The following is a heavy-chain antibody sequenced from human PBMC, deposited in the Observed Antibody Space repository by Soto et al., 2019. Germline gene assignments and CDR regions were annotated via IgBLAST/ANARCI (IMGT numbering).Heavy chain of an antibody. CDR1: GFTFSSYA. V-gene: IGHV3-30*04. CDR2: ISYDGSNK. D-gene: IGHD3-10*01. CDR3: AKDLGSGKPYYYYAMDV. Sequence: GGSLRLSCAASGFTFSSYAMHWVRQAPGKGLEWVAVISYDGSNKYYAESVKGRFIISRDKSENTLYLQMNSLRAEDTALYYCAKDLGSGKPYYYYAMDVWGQGTTVTVS. J-gene: IGHJ6*02.